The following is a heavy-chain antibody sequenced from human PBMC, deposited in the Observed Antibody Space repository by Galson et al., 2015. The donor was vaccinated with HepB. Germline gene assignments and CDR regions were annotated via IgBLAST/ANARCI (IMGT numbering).Heavy chain of an antibody. V-gene: IGHV4-59*08. J-gene: IGHJ6*02. CDR2: IYYSGST. Sequence: ETLSLTCTVSGGSISSYYWSWIRQPPGKGLEWIGYIYYSGSTNYNPSLKSRVTISVDTSKNQFSLKLSSVTAADMAVYYCARLRAYGDYVAYYYYYYGMDVWGQGTTVTVSS. D-gene: IGHD4-17*01. CDR3: ARLRAYGDYVAYYYYYYGMDV. CDR1: GGSISSYY.